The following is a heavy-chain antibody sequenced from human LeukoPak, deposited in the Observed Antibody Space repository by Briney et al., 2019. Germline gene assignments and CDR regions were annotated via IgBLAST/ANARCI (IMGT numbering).Heavy chain of an antibody. V-gene: IGHV1-18*01. J-gene: IGHJ6*04. CDR3: AREALSDHGDYVSDV. CDR2: ISADNGNT. Sequence: ASVKVSCKASGYTFTNYGISWVRQAPGQGLEWMGWISADNGNTNYAQKFQDRVFMTTDTSTGTAYMELRSLRSDDTAAYYCAREALSDHGDYVSDVWGKGTTVTVSS. D-gene: IGHD4-17*01. CDR1: GYTFTNYG.